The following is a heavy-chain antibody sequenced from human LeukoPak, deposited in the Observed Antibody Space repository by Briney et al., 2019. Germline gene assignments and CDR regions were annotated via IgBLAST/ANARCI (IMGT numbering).Heavy chain of an antibody. J-gene: IGHJ4*02. V-gene: IGHV3-7*01. CDR3: ARDPATPTVTTFRFDSY. Sequence: GGSLRLSCAASGFTFSSYWMSWVRQAPGKGLEWVANIKQDGSEKYYVDSVKGRFTISRDNAKNSLYLQMTSLRAEHTAVYYCARDPATPTVTTFRFDSYGGQGPLVTVS. CDR2: IKQDGSEK. CDR1: GFTFSSYW. D-gene: IGHD4-17*01.